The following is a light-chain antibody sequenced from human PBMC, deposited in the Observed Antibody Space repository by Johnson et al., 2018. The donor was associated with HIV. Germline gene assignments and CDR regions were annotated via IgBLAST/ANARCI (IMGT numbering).Light chain of an antibody. V-gene: IGLV1-51*02. J-gene: IGLJ1*01. Sequence: QSVLTQPPSVSAAPGQKVSISCSGSSSNIGDNYVSWYQQVPGTAPKLLIYEDTKRPSGIPDRFSGSKSGTSTTLCITGLQTANEADYYCGTWDSSLSAYVFGIGTKVTVL. CDR2: EDT. CDR3: GTWDSSLSAYV. CDR1: SSNIGDNY.